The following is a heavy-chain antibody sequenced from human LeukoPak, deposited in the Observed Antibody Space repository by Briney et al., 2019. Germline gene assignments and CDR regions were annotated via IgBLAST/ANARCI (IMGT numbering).Heavy chain of an antibody. CDR1: GFTFSSYS. CDR2: ISGSAGTT. J-gene: IGHJ4*02. V-gene: IGHV3-23*01. Sequence: GGSLRLSCAASGFTFSSYSMNWVRQAPGKGLEWVSTISGSAGTTYYADSVKGRFTISRDNSKNTLYLQMNSLRAEDTAVYYCALLGVPFDYWGQGTLVTVSS. D-gene: IGHD2-2*01. CDR3: ALLGVPFDY.